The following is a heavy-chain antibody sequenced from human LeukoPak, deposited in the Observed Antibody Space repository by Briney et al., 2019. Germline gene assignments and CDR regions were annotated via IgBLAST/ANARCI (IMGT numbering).Heavy chain of an antibody. J-gene: IGHJ5*02. CDR3: AGLGVMVLVYQSES. CDR2: ISYSGNA. Sequence: SEPLSLTCAVSGGSVSSSKYLWGWIRQPPGKELEWIGSISYSGNADYNPSLRSRVTLSVDTSKNQFSLKLTSVTAADSAVYYCAGLGVMVLVYQSESWGQGTPVTVSS. D-gene: IGHD2/OR15-2a*01. CDR1: GGSVSSSKYL. V-gene: IGHV4-39*07.